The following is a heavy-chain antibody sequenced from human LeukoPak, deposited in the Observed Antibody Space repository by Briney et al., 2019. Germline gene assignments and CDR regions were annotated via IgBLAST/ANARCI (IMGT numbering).Heavy chain of an antibody. J-gene: IGHJ4*02. V-gene: IGHV4-34*01. CDR3: ARGGDTGYSSG. CDR1: GGSFSGYY. CDR2: INHRGRT. D-gene: IGHD6-19*01. Sequence: SETLSLTCAVYGGSFSGYYWSWIRQPPGKGLEWIGEINHRGRTNCNPSLKSRVTISVGTSKNQFSLKLSSVTAADTAVYYCARGGDTGYSSGWSQGTLVTVSS.